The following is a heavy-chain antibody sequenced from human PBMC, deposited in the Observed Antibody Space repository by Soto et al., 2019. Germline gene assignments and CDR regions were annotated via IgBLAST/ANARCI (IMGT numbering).Heavy chain of an antibody. CDR3: ARAAPKYYYDSPDYFDS. D-gene: IGHD3-22*01. J-gene: IGHJ4*02. V-gene: IGHV3-7*01. CDR1: GLTFNKYW. CDR2: IKQDGSEK. Sequence: PGGSLRLSCAASGLTFNKYWMSWVRQAPGKGLEWVASIKQDGSEKYYVDSVKGRFTISRDNAKNSLDLQMNSLRAEDTAVYYCARAAPKYYYDSPDYFDSWGQGTLVTVSS.